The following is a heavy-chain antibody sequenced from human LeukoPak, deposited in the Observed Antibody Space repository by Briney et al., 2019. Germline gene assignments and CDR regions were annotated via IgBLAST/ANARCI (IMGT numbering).Heavy chain of an antibody. J-gene: IGHJ4*02. Sequence: GGSLRVSCAASGFTFSHYWMSWVRQAPGKALEWVANIKQDGSEKYYVDSVKGRFTISRDNAKNSLYLQMNSLRAEDTAVYYCARLYSYATRYFDYWGQGTLVTVSS. V-gene: IGHV3-7*01. CDR1: GFTFSHYW. CDR2: IKQDGSEK. CDR3: ARLYSYATRYFDY. D-gene: IGHD5-18*01.